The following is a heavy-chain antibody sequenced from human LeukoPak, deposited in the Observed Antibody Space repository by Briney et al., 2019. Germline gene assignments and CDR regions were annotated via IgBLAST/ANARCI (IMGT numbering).Heavy chain of an antibody. CDR1: GFTLNNAW. CDR2: IKSDGGTT. CDR3: TTDLGDYGDYVRC. V-gene: IGHV3-15*01. J-gene: IGHJ4*02. Sequence: PGGSLRLSCAASGFTLNNAWMSWVRQAPGKGLEWIGRIKSDGGTTDYAAPVKGRFTISRDDSKNTLYLQMNSLKAEDTAVYYCTTDLGDYGDYVRCWGQGTLVTVSS. D-gene: IGHD4-17*01.